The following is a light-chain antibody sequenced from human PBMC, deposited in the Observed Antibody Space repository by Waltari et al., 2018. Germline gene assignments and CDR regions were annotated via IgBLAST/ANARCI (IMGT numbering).Light chain of an antibody. CDR2: KDS. J-gene: IGLJ1*01. V-gene: IGLV1-47*01. CDR1: HSNIGSHY. Sequence: QSVLTQPPSASGTPGQRVTIPCSGSHSNIGSHYVHWYQQLPGTAPKLLIFKDSQRPSGVPDRFSVSKSGTSASLASSGLRSEDEADYYCAAWDDSLSGPIFATGTKVTV. CDR3: AAWDDSLSGPI.